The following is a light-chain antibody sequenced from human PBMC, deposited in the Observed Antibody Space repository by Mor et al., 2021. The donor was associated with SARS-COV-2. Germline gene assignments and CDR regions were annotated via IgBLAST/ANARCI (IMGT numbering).Light chain of an antibody. CDR2: ENN. J-gene: IGLJ2*01. CDR3: QSYYGTNRV. Sequence: TISCTSSGGNIASTYVQWYQQRPGSSPTLLIYENNRRPSGVPDRFSGSIDSPSNSASLSISGLLTEDEADYYCQSYYGTNRVFGGGTKLT. CDR1: GGNIASTY. V-gene: IGLV6-57*01.